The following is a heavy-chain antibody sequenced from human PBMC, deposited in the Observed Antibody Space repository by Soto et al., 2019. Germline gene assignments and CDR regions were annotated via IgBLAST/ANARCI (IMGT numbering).Heavy chain of an antibody. CDR2: ISPSGGA. D-gene: IGHD6-19*01. CDR3: ARDGSSDWLTWLDP. J-gene: IGHJ5*02. Sequence: QVQLVQSGAEVTKPGSSVKDYGKASGYHFTNYYMHWVRQAPGQGLGWMGIISPSGGATYAQDIQDRVTPTRDPSTSTAYMELTGLTSKDAAVYFCARDGSSDWLTWLDPWGQGTLVTVSS. V-gene: IGHV1-46*01. CDR1: GYHFTNYY.